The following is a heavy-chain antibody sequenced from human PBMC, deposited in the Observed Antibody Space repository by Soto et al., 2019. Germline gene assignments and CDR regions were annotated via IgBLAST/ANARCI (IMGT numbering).Heavy chain of an antibody. CDR2: INHSGST. V-gene: IGHV4-34*01. J-gene: IGHJ6*02. D-gene: IGHD3-16*01. CDR1: GGSFSGYY. CDR3: ALRPYYYYGMDV. Sequence: KTSETLSLTCAVYGGSFSGYYWSWIRQPPGKGLEWIGEINHSGSTNYNPSLKSRVTISVDASKNQFSLKLSSVTAADTAVYYCALRPYYYYGMDVWGQGTTVTVSS.